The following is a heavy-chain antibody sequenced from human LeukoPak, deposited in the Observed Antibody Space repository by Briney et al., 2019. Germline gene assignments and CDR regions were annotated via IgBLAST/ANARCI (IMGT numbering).Heavy chain of an antibody. CDR2: ISGYNGHT. V-gene: IGHV1-18*01. Sequence: GASVKVSCKASGYTFTSYGITWVRQAPGQGLEWMGWISGYNGHTNYARKFQGRVTMTTDTSTSTAYMELRSLRSDDTALYYCAREGYCNSTSCDKPFDYWGQGTLVTVSS. J-gene: IGHJ4*02. CDR1: GYTFTSYG. CDR3: AREGYCNSTSCDKPFDY. D-gene: IGHD2-2*01.